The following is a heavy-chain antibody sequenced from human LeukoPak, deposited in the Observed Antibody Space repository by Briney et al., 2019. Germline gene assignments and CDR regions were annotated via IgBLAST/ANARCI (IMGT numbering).Heavy chain of an antibody. CDR2: INPNSGGT. D-gene: IGHD6-19*01. J-gene: IGHJ4*02. CDR3: ARAVAGLFDY. Sequence: ASVKVSCKASGYTFTVYYIHWVRQAPGQGLEWMGWINPNSGGTNYAQKFQGRVTMTRDTSISTAYMELSRLRSDDTAVYYCARAVAGLFDYWGQGTLVTVSS. V-gene: IGHV1-2*02. CDR1: GYTFTVYY.